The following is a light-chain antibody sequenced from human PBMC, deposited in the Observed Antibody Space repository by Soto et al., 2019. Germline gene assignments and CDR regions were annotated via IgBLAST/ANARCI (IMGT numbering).Light chain of an antibody. CDR1: SGSVSTGYF. V-gene: IGLV8-61*01. CDR3: VLYMGTSWV. J-gene: IGLJ3*02. CDR2: TTS. Sequence: QTVVTQEPSFSVSPGGTVTLTCGLSSGSVSTGYFPSWYLQTPGQAPRTLIYTTSTRSSGVPDRFSGSILGNKAALTITGAQADDESDYYCVLYMGTSWVFGGGTKVTVL.